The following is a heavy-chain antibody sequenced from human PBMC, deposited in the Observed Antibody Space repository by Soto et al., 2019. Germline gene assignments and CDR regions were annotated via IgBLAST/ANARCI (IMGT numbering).Heavy chain of an antibody. J-gene: IGHJ6*02. D-gene: IGHD4-17*01. CDR1: GGTFSSYA. CDR3: ASPPAVHDYVHYYYYYSMDV. Sequence: QVQLVQSGAEVKKPGSSVKVSCKASGGTFSSYAISWVRQAPGQGLEWMGGIIPIFGTANYAQKFQGRVTITADEATSTAYRELSSLRSEDTAVYYCASPPAVHDYVHYYYYYSMDVWGPGTPVTVSS. V-gene: IGHV1-69*12. CDR2: IIPIFGTA.